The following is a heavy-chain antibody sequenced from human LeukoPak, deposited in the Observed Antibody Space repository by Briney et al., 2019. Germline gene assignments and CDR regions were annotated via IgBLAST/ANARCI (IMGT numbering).Heavy chain of an antibody. Sequence: ASVNVSCTASGYTFTSYGISWVRQAPGQGLEWMGWISAYNGNTNYAQKLQGRVTMTTDTSTSTAYMELRSLRSDDTAVYYCVRAHYYGSGNNWGQGTLVTVSS. D-gene: IGHD3-10*01. J-gene: IGHJ4*02. CDR3: VRAHYYGSGNN. CDR1: GYTFTSYG. CDR2: ISAYNGNT. V-gene: IGHV1-18*01.